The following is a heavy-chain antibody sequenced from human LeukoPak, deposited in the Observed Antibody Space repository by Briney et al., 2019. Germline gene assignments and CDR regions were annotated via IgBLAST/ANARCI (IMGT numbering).Heavy chain of an antibody. CDR3: ARDPRSSDFWSGSLYYYYMDV. V-gene: IGHV3-64*01. D-gene: IGHD3-3*01. CDR2: ISSNGGST. J-gene: IGHJ6*03. Sequence: GGSLRLSCAASGFSFSSYGMHWVRQAPGKGLEYVSGISSNGGSTSYANSVKGRFTISRDNSKNTLFLQMGSLRAEDMAVYYCARDPRSSDFWSGSLYYYYMDVWGKGTTVTVSS. CDR1: GFSFSSYG.